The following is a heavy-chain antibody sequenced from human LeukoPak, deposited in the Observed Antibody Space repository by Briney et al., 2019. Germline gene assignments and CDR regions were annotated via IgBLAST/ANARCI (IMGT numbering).Heavy chain of an antibody. J-gene: IGHJ4*02. D-gene: IGHD3-10*01. V-gene: IGHV3-30-3*01. CDR2: ISYDGSNK. CDR1: GFTFSSYA. CDR3: AKVGWQRDFDY. Sequence: GGSLRLSCAASGFTFSSYAMHWVRQAPGKGLEWVAVISYDGSNKYYADSVKGRFTISRDNSKNTLYLQMNSLRAEDTAVYYCAKVGWQRDFDYWGQGTLVTVSS.